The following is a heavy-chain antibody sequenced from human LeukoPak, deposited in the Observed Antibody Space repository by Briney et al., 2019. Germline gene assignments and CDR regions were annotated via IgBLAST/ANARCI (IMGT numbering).Heavy chain of an antibody. CDR3: ARQPLESPYYDFWSGYYIGDY. CDR2: IYYSGST. CDR1: GGSISSSSYY. Sequence: SETLSLTCTVSGGSISSSSYYWGWIRQPPGKGLEWIGSIYYSGSTYYNPSLKSRVTISVDTSMNQFSLKLSSVTAADTAVYYCARQPLESPYYDFWSGYYIGDYWGQGTLVTVSS. J-gene: IGHJ4*02. V-gene: IGHV4-39*01. D-gene: IGHD3-3*01.